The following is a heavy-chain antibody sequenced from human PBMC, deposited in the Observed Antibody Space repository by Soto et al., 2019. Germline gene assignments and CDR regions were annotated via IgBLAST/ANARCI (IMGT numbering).Heavy chain of an antibody. V-gene: IGHV4-39*01. CDR1: GGSISSSSYY. D-gene: IGHD4-17*01. J-gene: IGHJ3*02. Sequence: QLQLQESGPGLVKPSETLSLTCTVSGGSISSSSYYWGWIRQPPGKGLEWIGSIYYSGSTYYNPSLKSRVTISVETSKNQFSLRLSSVTAADTAVYYCASRPPTVTTSMSAFDIWGQGTMVTVSS. CDR2: IYYSGST. CDR3: ASRPPTVTTSMSAFDI.